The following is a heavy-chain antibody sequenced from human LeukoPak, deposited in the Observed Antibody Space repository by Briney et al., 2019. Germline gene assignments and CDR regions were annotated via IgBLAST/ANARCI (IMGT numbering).Heavy chain of an antibody. Sequence: GGSLRLSCAASGFTVSNFYMIWVRQAPGKGLEWVSLIYTGGGTEHADSVKGRFTVSRDESKNTLYLQMNSLRADDTAVYYCARGSADYWGQGTLVTVSS. V-gene: IGHV3-53*01. CDR2: IYTGGGT. J-gene: IGHJ4*01. CDR3: ARGSADY. CDR1: GFTVSNFY.